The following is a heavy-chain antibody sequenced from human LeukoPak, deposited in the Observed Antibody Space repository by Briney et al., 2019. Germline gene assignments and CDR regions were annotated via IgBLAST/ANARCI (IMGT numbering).Heavy chain of an antibody. CDR2: IYYSGST. J-gene: IGHJ4*02. CDR1: GGSISSYY. D-gene: IGHD3-22*01. CDR3: ARSVYYDSSGYLYYFDY. Sequence: SETLSLTCTVSGGSISSYYWSWIRQPPGKGLEWIGYIYYSGSTNYNPSLKSRVTISVDTSKNQFSLKLSSVTAADTAVYYCARSVYYDSSGYLYYFDYWGQGTLVTVSS. V-gene: IGHV4-59*01.